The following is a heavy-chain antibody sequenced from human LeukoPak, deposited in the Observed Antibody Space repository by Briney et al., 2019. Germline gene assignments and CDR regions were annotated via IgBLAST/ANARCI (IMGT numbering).Heavy chain of an antibody. J-gene: IGHJ4*02. Sequence: SGPTLVNPTQTLTLTCTFSGFSLNTYGVGVGWIRQPPGKALEWLALIYWDDDKRYSPSLKSRLTITKDTSKNQVVLTMTNMDPVDTATYYCAHRGASVGINTFDYWGQGTLVTVSS. CDR3: AHRGASVGINTFDY. D-gene: IGHD6-13*01. CDR2: IYWDDDK. CDR1: GFSLNTYGVG. V-gene: IGHV2-5*02.